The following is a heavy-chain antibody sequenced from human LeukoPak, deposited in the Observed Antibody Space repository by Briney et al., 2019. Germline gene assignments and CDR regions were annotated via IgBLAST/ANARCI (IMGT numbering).Heavy chain of an antibody. D-gene: IGHD2-15*01. CDR1: GGSFSGYY. J-gene: IGHJ3*02. V-gene: IGHV4-34*01. CDR2: INHSGST. Sequence: PSETLSLTCAVYGGSFSGYYWSWIRQPPGKGLEWIGEINHSGSTNYNPSLKSRVTISVDTSKNQFSLKLSSVTAADTAVYYCARGLNPPCSGGSCYSRGAFDTWGQGTMVTVSS. CDR3: ARGLNPPCSGGSCYSRGAFDT.